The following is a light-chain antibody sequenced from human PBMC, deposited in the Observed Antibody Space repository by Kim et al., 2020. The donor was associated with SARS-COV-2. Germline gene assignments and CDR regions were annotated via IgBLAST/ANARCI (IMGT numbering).Light chain of an antibody. J-gene: IGKJ4*01. V-gene: IGKV1-39*01. CDR3: QQSYSTPQLT. CDR2: AAS. CDR1: QSISSY. Sequence: SVGDIVTITSRASQSISSYLNWYQQKPGKAPKLLIYAASSLQSGVPSRFSGSGSGTDFTLTISSLQPEDFATYYCQQSYSTPQLTFGGGTKVDIK.